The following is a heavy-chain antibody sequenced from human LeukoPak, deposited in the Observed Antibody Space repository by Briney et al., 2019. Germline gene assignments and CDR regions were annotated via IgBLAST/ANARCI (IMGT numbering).Heavy chain of an antibody. Sequence: ASVKVSCKASGYTFTSYGVSWVRQAPGQGLEWMGWISGYNGNTNYAQKLQGRVTMTTDTSTSTAYMELRSLRSDDTAVYYCARRPVGYYYYMDVWGKGTTVTVSS. CDR3: ARRPVGYYYYMDV. CDR2: ISGYNGNT. J-gene: IGHJ6*03. D-gene: IGHD4-23*01. CDR1: GYTFTSYG. V-gene: IGHV1-18*01.